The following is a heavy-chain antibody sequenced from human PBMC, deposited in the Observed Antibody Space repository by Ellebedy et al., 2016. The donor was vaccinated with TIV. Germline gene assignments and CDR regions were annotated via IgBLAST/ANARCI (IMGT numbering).Heavy chain of an antibody. CDR2: LNPNSGGT. CDR3: ARVAVTTGPLDY. CDR1: GYTFTGYY. V-gene: IGHV1-2*04. D-gene: IGHD4-17*01. J-gene: IGHJ4*02. Sequence: ASVKVSXXASGYTFTGYYMHWVRQAPGQGLEWMGWLNPNSGGTNYAQKFQGWVTMTRDTSISTAYMELSSLRSEDTAVYYCARVAVTTGPLDYWGQGTLVTVSS.